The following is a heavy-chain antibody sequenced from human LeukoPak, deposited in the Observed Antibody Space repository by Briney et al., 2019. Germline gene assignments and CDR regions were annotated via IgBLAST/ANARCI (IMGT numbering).Heavy chain of an antibody. CDR1: GFTVGSNN. V-gene: IGHV3-66*01. CDR3: ANLDRGDDGFDI. Sequence: GGSLRLSCAASGFTVGSNNMNWIRQARAKGLEWVSLIYSGDSTYYADSVKGRFTISRDNSKNTLYLQMNSLRAEDTAVYYCANLDRGDDGFDIWGQGTLVTVSS. J-gene: IGHJ3*02. CDR2: IYSGDST. D-gene: IGHD3-9*01.